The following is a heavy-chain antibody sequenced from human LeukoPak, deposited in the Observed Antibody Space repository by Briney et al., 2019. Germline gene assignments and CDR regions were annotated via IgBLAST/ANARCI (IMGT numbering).Heavy chain of an antibody. CDR2: IKQDGSEK. CDR3: AKSFDFWSGFDY. D-gene: IGHD3-3*01. CDR1: GFAFSSYG. Sequence: SGGSLRLSCAASGFAFSSYGMHWVRQAPGKGLEWVANIKQDGSEKYYVDSVKGRFTISRDNAKNSLYLQMNSLRAEDTAVYFCAKSFDFWSGFDYWGQGALVTVSS. V-gene: IGHV3-7*01. J-gene: IGHJ4*02.